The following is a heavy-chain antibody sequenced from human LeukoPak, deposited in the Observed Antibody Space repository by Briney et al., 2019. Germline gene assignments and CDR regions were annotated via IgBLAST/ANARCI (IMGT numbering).Heavy chain of an antibody. D-gene: IGHD2-15*01. CDR2: INHSGST. Sequence: SETLPLTCAVYGGSFSGYYWSWIRQPPGKGLEWIGEINHSGSTNYNPSLKSRVTISVDTSKNQFSLKLSSVTAADTAVYYCARGAKEDIVVVVAAAYYFDYWGQGTLVTVSS. CDR3: ARGAKEDIVVVVAAAYYFDY. V-gene: IGHV4-34*01. J-gene: IGHJ4*02. CDR1: GGSFSGYY.